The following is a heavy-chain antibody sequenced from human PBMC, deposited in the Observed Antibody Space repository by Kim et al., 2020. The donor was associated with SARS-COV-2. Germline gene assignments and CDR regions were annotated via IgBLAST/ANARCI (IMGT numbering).Heavy chain of an antibody. D-gene: IGHD2-2*01. CDR1: GGSISSSSYY. V-gene: IGHV4-39*01. CDR3: ARRAVPAAIWYAFDI. J-gene: IGHJ3*02. CDR2: IYYSGST. Sequence: SETLSLTCTVSGGSISSSSYYWGWIRQPPGKGLEWIGSIYYSGSTYYNPSLKSRVTISVDTSKNQFSLKLSSVTAADTAVYYCARRAVPAAIWYAFDIWGQGTMVTVSS.